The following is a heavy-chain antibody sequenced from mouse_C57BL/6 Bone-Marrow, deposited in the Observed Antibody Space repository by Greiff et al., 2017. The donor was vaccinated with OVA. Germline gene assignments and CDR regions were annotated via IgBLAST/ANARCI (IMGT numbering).Heavy chain of an antibody. CDR1: GYTFTSYG. Sequence: VQLQQSGAELVRPGSSVKMSCKTSGYTFTSYGINWVKQRPGQGLEWIGYIYLGNGYTEYNEKFKGKATLTSDTSSSTAYMQLSSLTSEDSAIYFCARYHYGSSHWYFDVWGTGTTVTVSS. CDR3: ARYHYGSSHWYFDV. V-gene: IGHV1-58*01. J-gene: IGHJ1*03. CDR2: IYLGNGYT. D-gene: IGHD1-1*01.